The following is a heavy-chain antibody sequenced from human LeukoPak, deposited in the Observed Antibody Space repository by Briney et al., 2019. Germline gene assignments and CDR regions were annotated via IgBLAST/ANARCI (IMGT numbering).Heavy chain of an antibody. V-gene: IGHV1-18*01. Sequence: ASVKVSCKASGYTFTSYGISWVRQAPGQGLEWIGWISAYNGNTNYAQKLQGRVTMTTDTSTSTAYMELRSLRSDDTAVYYCARDQSAHYYDSSGYSDYWGQGTLVTVSS. CDR1: GYTFTSYG. CDR2: ISAYNGNT. D-gene: IGHD3-22*01. CDR3: ARDQSAHYYDSSGYSDY. J-gene: IGHJ4*02.